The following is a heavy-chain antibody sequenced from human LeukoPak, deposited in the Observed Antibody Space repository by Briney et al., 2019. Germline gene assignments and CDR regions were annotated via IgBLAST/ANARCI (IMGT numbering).Heavy chain of an antibody. CDR1: GFTVSSNY. Sequence: GGSLRLSCAASGFTVSSNYMSWVRQAPGKGLEWVSVIYSGGSTYYADSVKGRFTISRHNSKNTLYLQMNSLRAEDTAVYYCASTNHDILTGQKTYYYYYGMDVWGQGTTVTVSS. CDR3: ASTNHDILTGQKTYYYYYGMDV. J-gene: IGHJ6*02. D-gene: IGHD3-9*01. CDR2: IYSGGST. V-gene: IGHV3-53*04.